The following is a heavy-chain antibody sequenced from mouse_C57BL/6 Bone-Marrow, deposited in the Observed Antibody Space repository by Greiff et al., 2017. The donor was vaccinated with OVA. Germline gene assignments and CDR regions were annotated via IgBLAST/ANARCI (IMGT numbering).Heavy chain of an antibody. D-gene: IGHD4-1*01. V-gene: IGHV1-76*01. CDR2: IYPGSGNT. J-gene: IGHJ1*03. CDR1: GYTFTDYY. Sequence: VQLQQSGAELVRPGASVKLSCKASGYTFTDYYINWVKQRPGQGLEWIARIYPGSGNTYYNEKFKGKATLTAEKSSSTAYMELHSLTSEDSAVYFCARRRTGRNWYFDVWGTGTTVTVSS. CDR3: ARRRTGRNWYFDV.